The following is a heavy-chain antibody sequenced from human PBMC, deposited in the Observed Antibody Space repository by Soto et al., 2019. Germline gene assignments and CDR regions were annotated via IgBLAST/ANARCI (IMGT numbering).Heavy chain of an antibody. D-gene: IGHD2-15*01. CDR2: INAGNGNT. J-gene: IGHJ4*02. CDR1: GYTFTSYA. V-gene: IGHV1-3*01. CDR3: ARDPGGGVAFDY. Sequence: ASVKVSCKASGYTFTSYAMHCVRQAPGQRLEWMGWINAGNGNTKYSQKFQGRVTITRDTSASTAYMELSSLRSEDTAVYYCARDPGGGVAFDYWGQGTLVTVSS.